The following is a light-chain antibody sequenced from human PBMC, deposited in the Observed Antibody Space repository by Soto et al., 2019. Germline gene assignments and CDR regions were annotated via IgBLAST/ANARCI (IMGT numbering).Light chain of an antibody. Sequence: QSVLTQPPSVSGAPGQRVTISCTGSSSNIGAGYDVHWYQQLPGTAPKLLIYDNTNRPSGVPDRFSASKSGTSASLAITGRQAEDDADDYCQSHDNSRIGSRVFGTGTKVTVL. CDR1: SSNIGAGYD. J-gene: IGLJ1*01. CDR2: DNT. V-gene: IGLV1-40*01. CDR3: QSHDNSRIGSRV.